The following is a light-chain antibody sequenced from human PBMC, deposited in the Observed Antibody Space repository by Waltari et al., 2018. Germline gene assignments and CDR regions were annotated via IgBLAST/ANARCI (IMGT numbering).Light chain of an antibody. V-gene: IGKV3-20*01. CDR2: GAS. J-gene: IGKJ4*01. Sequence: EIVLTQSPGAMSLSPGGRATLSCMATQIITNNYLAWYQQKPGQAPRPLIFGASNRATGIPDRFSGSGSGTDFTLTIYGLEPEDSAVYYCQQYANSPLTFGGGATVAIK. CDR3: QQYANSPLT. CDR1: QIITNNY.